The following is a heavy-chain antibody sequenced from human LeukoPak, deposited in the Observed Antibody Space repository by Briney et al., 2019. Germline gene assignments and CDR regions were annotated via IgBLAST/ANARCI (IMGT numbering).Heavy chain of an antibody. CDR3: ARDTDGYCSGGSCYYGMDV. Sequence: SETLSLTCTVSGGSVSSGSYYWSWIRQPPGKGLEWIGYIYYSGSTNYNPSLKSRVTISVDTSKNQFSLKLSSVTAADTAVYYCARDTDGYCSGGSCYYGMDVWGQGTTVTVSS. CDR2: IYYSGST. CDR1: GGSVSSGSYY. V-gene: IGHV4-61*01. J-gene: IGHJ6*02. D-gene: IGHD2-15*01.